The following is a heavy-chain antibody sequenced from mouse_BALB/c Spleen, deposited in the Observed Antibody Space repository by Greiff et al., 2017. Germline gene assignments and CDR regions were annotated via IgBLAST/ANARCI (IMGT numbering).Heavy chain of an antibody. CDR2: ISSGGSYT. D-gene: IGHD1-1*01. V-gene: IGHV5-9-4*01. CDR1: GFTFSSYA. Sequence: EVKLMESGGGLVKPGGSLKLSCAASGFTFSSYAMSWVRQSPEKRLEWVAEISSGGSYTYYPDTVTGRFTISRDNAKNTLYLEMSSLRSEDTAMYYCARYYGSSWYFDVWGAGTTVTVSS. J-gene: IGHJ1*01. CDR3: ARYYGSSWYFDV.